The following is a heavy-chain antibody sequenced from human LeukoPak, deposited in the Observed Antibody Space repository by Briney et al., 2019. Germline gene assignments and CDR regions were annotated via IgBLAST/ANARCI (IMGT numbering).Heavy chain of an antibody. J-gene: IGHJ4*02. CDR2: ISSDRKTT. Sequence: GGSLRLSCAASGFTFSDYSMNWVRQAPGKGLECISYISSDRKTTWHADSVKGRFTISRDNSKNTLYLQMNSLRAEDTAVYYCARWNYDISTGHRYFDYWGQGTLVIVSS. CDR1: GFTFSDYS. CDR3: ARWNYDISTGHRYFDY. D-gene: IGHD3-9*01. V-gene: IGHV3-48*01.